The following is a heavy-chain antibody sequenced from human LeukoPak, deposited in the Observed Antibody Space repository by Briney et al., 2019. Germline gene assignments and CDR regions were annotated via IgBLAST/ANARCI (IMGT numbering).Heavy chain of an antibody. CDR2: IYYSGST. J-gene: IGHJ4*02. CDR3: ARLERDVWFGEFAYYFDY. CDR1: GGSISSSSYC. D-gene: IGHD3-10*01. V-gene: IGHV4-39*07. Sequence: SETLSLTCTVSGGSISSSSYCWGWIRQPPGKGLEWIGSIYYSGSTYYNPSLKSRVTISVDTSKNQFSLKLSSVTAADTAVYYSARLERDVWFGEFAYYFDYWGQGTLVTVSS.